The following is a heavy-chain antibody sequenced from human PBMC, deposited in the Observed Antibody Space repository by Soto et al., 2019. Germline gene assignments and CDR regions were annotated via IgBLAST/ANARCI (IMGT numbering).Heavy chain of an antibody. CDR3: ARDYYYDSSGTLDY. CDR2: INSDGSST. Sequence: EVQLVESGGGLVQPGGSLRLSCAAYGFAFSSYWMHWLRQAPGKGLVWVSRINSDGSSTSYADSVKGRFTISRDNAKNTLYLQMNSLRAEDTAVYYCARDYYYDSSGTLDYWGQGTLVTVSS. J-gene: IGHJ4*02. V-gene: IGHV3-74*01. D-gene: IGHD3-22*01. CDR1: GFAFSSYW.